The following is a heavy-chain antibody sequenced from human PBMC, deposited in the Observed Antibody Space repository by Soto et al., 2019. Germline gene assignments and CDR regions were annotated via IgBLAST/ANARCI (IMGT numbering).Heavy chain of an antibody. Sequence: QVQLVESGGGVVQPGTSLRLSCAASGFSFSDYGMHWVHQAPGKGLEWVAVIWFDGSNKYYAESVKGRFTISRDNSKNTVDLQMDGLRADDTAVYYCARRRSTVTTAWFYHAMDVWGQGTTVTVSS. J-gene: IGHJ6*02. CDR1: GFSFSDYG. D-gene: IGHD4-17*01. CDR2: IWFDGSNK. CDR3: ARRRSTVTTAWFYHAMDV. V-gene: IGHV3-33*01.